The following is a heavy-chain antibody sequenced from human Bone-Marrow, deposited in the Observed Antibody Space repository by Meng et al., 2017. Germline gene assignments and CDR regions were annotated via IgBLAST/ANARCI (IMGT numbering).Heavy chain of an antibody. CDR2: IGYSGTI. J-gene: IGHJ4*02. Sequence: QLHLQESGPGLVKPSETLSLTCTFPGGSTTSTSYYWDWIRQSPAKGLEWIGTIGYSGTIVYNPSLSSRVTMTLDTSKNQFSLKLSSVTAPDTAVYYCARRVHDGSGHHYFDYWGQGTLVTVSS. D-gene: IGHD3-22*01. V-gene: IGHV4-39*01. CDR3: ARRVHDGSGHHYFDY. CDR1: GGSTTSTSYY.